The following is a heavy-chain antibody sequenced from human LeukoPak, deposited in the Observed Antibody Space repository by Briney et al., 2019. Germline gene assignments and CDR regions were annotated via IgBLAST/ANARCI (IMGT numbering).Heavy chain of an antibody. CDR2: ISSSSSYI. CDR1: GFTFSSYS. Sequence: GGSLRLSCEASGFTFSSYSMNWVRQAPGKGLEWVSSISSSSSYIYYADSVKGRFTISRDNAKNSLYLQMNSLRAEDTAVYYCARALRVVVAATPAGLDYWGQGTLVTVSS. J-gene: IGHJ4*02. V-gene: IGHV3-21*01. D-gene: IGHD2-15*01. CDR3: ARALRVVVAATPAGLDY.